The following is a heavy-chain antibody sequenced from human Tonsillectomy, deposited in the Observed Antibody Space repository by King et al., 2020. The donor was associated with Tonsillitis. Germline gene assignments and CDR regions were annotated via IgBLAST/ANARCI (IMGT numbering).Heavy chain of an antibody. CDR1: GFTFSSYA. Sequence: VQLVESGGGLVQPGGSLRLSCAASGFTFSSYAMSWVRQAPGKGLEWVSAISGSGGSTYYADAVKGRFTISRENSKNTLYLQMHSLRAEDTAVYYCAKAPFPIAAAGVEYWGQGTLVTVSS. D-gene: IGHD6-13*01. J-gene: IGHJ1*01. CDR2: ISGSGGST. CDR3: AKAPFPIAAAGVEY. V-gene: IGHV3-23*04.